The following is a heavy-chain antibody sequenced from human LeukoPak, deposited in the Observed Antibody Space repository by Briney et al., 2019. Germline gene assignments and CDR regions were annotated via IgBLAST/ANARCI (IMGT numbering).Heavy chain of an antibody. Sequence: GGSLRLSCAASGFTLSSYWMTWVRQAPGKGLEWVANIKQDGSEKYYVDSVKGRFTISRDNAKNSLYLQMNSLRAEDTAVYYCARGITQDYWGQGTLVTVSS. CDR2: IKQDGSEK. CDR1: GFTLSSYW. CDR3: ARGITQDY. D-gene: IGHD1-14*01. J-gene: IGHJ4*02. V-gene: IGHV3-7*03.